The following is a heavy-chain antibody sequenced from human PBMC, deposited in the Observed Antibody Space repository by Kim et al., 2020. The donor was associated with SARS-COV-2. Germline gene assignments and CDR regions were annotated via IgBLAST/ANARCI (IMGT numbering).Heavy chain of an antibody. J-gene: IGHJ4*02. D-gene: IGHD3-22*01. CDR3: ARAGVVITTGPSFDY. V-gene: IGHV4-59*01. Sequence: PSLKSRVTISVDTSKNQFSLKLSSVTAADTAVYYCARAGVVITTGPSFDYWGQGTLVTVSS.